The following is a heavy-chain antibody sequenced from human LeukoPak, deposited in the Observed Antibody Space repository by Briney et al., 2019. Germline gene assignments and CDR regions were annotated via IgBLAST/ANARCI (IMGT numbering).Heavy chain of an antibody. CDR1: GFTVITND. V-gene: IGHV3-53*01. J-gene: IGHJ6*03. D-gene: IGHD6-19*01. Sequence: PGGSLRLSCAASGFTVITNDMTWVRQAPGKGLEWVSVLYSDGNTKYADSVQGRFTISRDNAKNSLYLQMNSLRAEDTAVYYCARDSLHGSGWYVGYYYYMDVWGKGTTVTVSS. CDR3: ARDSLHGSGWYVGYYYYMDV. CDR2: LYSDGNT.